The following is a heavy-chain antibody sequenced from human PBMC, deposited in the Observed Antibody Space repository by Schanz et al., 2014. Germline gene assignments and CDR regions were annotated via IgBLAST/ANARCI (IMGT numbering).Heavy chain of an antibody. CDR1: GFTFSSYA. Sequence: EVQLLKSGGGLVQPGGSLRLSCVASGFTFSSYAMSWVRQAPGKGLEWVSGISGSGGSTYYADSVKGRFTISRDNSKNTLYLQMNSLRAEDTAVYYCAKDLLYGAPMPLNHLDYWGQGTLVTVSS. V-gene: IGHV3-23*01. J-gene: IGHJ4*02. CDR3: AKDLLYGAPMPLNHLDY. CDR2: ISGSGGST. D-gene: IGHD2-2*01.